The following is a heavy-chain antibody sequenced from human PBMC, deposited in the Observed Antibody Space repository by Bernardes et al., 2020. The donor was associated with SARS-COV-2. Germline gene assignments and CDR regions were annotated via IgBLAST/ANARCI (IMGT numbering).Heavy chain of an antibody. J-gene: IGHJ6*02. CDR3: ARYLSDYGLDV. CDR2: INKDGSES. CDR1: GFRVSQDW. V-gene: IGHV3-7*03. Sequence: GGSLRLSRVGSGFRVSQDWMSWVRQVPGKGLGWVANINKDGSESYYEDSVKGRFTIARDNAKNSLLLQMHSLRAEDTAVYYCARYLSDYGLDVWGQGTTVTVSS.